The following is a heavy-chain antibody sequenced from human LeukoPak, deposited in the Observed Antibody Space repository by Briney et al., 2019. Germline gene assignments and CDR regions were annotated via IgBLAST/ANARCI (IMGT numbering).Heavy chain of an antibody. CDR3: ARVGGSSRSPFDY. D-gene: IGHD6-13*01. CDR2: IYSGGST. J-gene: IGHJ4*02. V-gene: IGHV3-66*02. CDR1: GFTVSSNY. Sequence: GGSLRLSCAASGFTVSSNYMSWVRQAPGKGLEWVSVIYSGGSTYYADSVKGRFTISRDNSKNTLYLQMNSLRAEDTAVYYRARVGGSSRSPFDYWGQGTLVTVSS.